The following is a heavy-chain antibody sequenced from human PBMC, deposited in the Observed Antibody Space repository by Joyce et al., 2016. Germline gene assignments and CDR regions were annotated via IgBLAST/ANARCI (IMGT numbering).Heavy chain of an antibody. CDR1: TFSTYG. V-gene: IGHV3-30*18. CDR2: ISYDGSKT. CDR3: AKDRTRYDYVLYFDY. J-gene: IGHJ4*02. D-gene: IGHD3-16*01. Sequence: TFSTYGMHWVRQAPGKGLEWVAVISYDGSKTFYADSVKGRFTISRDNSQSTLYLQMNSLRAEDTAVYYCAKDRTRYDYVLYFDYLGQGTLVTVSS.